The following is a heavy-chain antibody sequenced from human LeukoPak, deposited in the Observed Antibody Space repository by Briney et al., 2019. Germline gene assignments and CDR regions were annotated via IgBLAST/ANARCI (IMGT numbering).Heavy chain of an antibody. CDR2: ISSSSSYI. CDR3: ARAYCRGGSCYSGDAFDI. J-gene: IGHJ3*02. CDR1: GLTFSSYS. Sequence: GGSLRFSCAASGLTFSSYSMNWVRKAQGKGREWVSFISSSSSYIYYADSVKGRFTISRDNAKNSLYLQMNSLRAEDTAVYYCARAYCRGGSCYSGDAFDIWGQGTMVTVSS. V-gene: IGHV3-21*01. D-gene: IGHD2-15*01.